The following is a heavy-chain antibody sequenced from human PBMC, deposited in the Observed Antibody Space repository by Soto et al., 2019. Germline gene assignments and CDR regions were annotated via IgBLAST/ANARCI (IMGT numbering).Heavy chain of an antibody. CDR2: IYQSGST. CDR3: ARELLFYDSDGLSWDDAFDS. Sequence: SETRSLTCAVSGASLRTSAYSWSWIRPPPGMGLEWIGFIYQSGSTYYHPSLKSRVTMSLDRPKNQFSLKLSSVTAADTAVYYCARELLFYDSDGLSWDDAFDSWGQGTMVT. J-gene: IGHJ3*02. D-gene: IGHD3-22*01. CDR1: GASLRTSAYS. V-gene: IGHV4-30-2*01.